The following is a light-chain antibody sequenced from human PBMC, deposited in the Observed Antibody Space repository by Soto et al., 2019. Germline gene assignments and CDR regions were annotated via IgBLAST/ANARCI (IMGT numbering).Light chain of an antibody. CDR1: TCDIGSTT. CDR2: KHH. V-gene: IGLV1-44*01. Sequence: QSALTKPPSGSGTPGQKVTICGSGATCDIGSTTISWYRHPPGSGPAPHVRKHHQRPSGVPDRISGSKSGTSASLAISGLRSEYEADYYCAAWDGSVREYVCGTGTKVTVL. CDR3: AAWDGSVREYV. J-gene: IGLJ1*01.